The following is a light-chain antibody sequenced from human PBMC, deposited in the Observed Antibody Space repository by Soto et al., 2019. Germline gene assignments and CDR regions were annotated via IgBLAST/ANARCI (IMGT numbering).Light chain of an antibody. CDR3: QQYGRT. CDR1: QSVSSSY. CDR2: GAS. Sequence: EIVLTQSPGTLSLSPGERATLSCRASQSVSSSYLAWYQQTPGQAPRLLIYGASSRATGIPDRFSGSGSGTDFTLTISRLEPEDFAVYYCQQYGRTFGQGTKLEIK. V-gene: IGKV3-20*01. J-gene: IGKJ2*01.